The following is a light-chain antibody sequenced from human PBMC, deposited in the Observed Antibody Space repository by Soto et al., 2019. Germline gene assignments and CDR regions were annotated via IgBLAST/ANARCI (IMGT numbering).Light chain of an antibody. Sequence: EIVMTQSPATLSVSPGERATLSCRASQSVSSNLAWYQQKPGQAPRLLIYGASTRATGIPARFSGSGSGTEFTLTIGNLQPDDFATYYCHQYHNIRGTFGQGTKVDIK. CDR3: HQYHNIRGT. J-gene: IGKJ1*01. CDR2: GAS. CDR1: QSVSSN. V-gene: IGKV3-15*01.